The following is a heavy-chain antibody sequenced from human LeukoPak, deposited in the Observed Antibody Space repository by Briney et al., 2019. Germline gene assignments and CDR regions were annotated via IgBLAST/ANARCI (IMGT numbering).Heavy chain of an antibody. J-gene: IGHJ4*02. V-gene: IGHV4-59*01. D-gene: IGHD6-19*01. Sequence: SETLSLTCTVSAGSISTYYWNWIRQPPGKGLEWIGYISYSGSTNYNPSLKSRVTISIDTSKNQFSLKLSSVTAADTAVYYCARYSSGWIDYWSQGTLVTVSS. CDR3: ARYSSGWIDY. CDR2: ISYSGST. CDR1: AGSISTYY.